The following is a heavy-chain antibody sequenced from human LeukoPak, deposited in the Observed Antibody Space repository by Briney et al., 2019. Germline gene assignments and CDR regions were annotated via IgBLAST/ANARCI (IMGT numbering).Heavy chain of an antibody. D-gene: IGHD6-19*01. CDR3: TREPYSSGWYLASTAPFDY. CDR1: GFTFGDYA. CDR2: IRSKAYGGTT. J-gene: IGHJ4*02. Sequence: GGSLRLSCTASGFTFGDYAMSWVRQAPGKGLEWVGFIRSKAYGGTTEYAASVKGRFTISRDDSKSIAYLQMNSLKTEDTAVYYCTREPYSSGWYLASTAPFDYWGQGTLVTVSS. V-gene: IGHV3-49*04.